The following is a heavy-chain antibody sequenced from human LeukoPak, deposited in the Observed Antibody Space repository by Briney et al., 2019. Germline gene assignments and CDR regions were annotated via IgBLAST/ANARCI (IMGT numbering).Heavy chain of an antibody. V-gene: IGHV3-48*03. J-gene: IGHJ4*02. CDR1: GFTFSSYE. D-gene: IGHD5-12*01. CDR2: ISSSGSTI. CDR3: AKGHSGPGPLDY. Sequence: GGSLRLSCAASGFTFSSYEMNWVRQAPGKGLEWVSYISSSGSTIYYADSVKGRFTISRDNAKNSLYLQMNSLRAEDMALYYCAKGHSGPGPLDYWGQGTLVTVSS.